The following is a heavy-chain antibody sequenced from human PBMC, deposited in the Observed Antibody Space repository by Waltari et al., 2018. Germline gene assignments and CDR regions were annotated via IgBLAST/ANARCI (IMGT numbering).Heavy chain of an antibody. V-gene: IGHV1-24*01. CDR2: FDPEDGET. J-gene: IGHJ4*02. D-gene: IGHD6-13*01. CDR1: GYTLTELS. CDR3: APRMGYSNSWYHFDY. Sequence: QVQLVQSGAEVKKPGASVKVSCKVSGYTLTELSLHWVRQAPGKGLEWMGGFDPEDGETIYAQKVQGRVTMTEDTSTDTADMELSSLRSEDTAVYYCAPRMGYSNSWYHFDYWGQGTLVTVSS.